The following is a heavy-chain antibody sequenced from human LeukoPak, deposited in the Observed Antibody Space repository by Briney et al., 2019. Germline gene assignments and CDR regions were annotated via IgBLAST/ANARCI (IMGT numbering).Heavy chain of an antibody. CDR1: GFTFSDHY. CDR3: ARGEMGTTKEGYFGN. Sequence: PGGSLRLSCAASGFTFSDHYMDWVRQAPGKGLEWVGRIRNKAKSSTTEYAASVKGRFTVSRDDSKNSLYLQMDSLKTEDTAVYYCARGEMGTTKEGYFGNWGQGTLVTVSS. V-gene: IGHV3-72*01. D-gene: IGHD1-26*01. CDR2: IRNKAKSSTT. J-gene: IGHJ4*02.